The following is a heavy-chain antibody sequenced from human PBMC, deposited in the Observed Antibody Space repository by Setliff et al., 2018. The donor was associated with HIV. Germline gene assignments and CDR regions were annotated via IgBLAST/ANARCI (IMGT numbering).Heavy chain of an antibody. V-gene: IGHV3-23*01. CDR2: IGMSGITT. J-gene: IGHJ4*02. CDR3: ATYAYGSGRLDY. CDR1: GFTFSSYG. D-gene: IGHD2-2*01. Sequence: GGSLRLSCTASGFTFSSYGMSWVRQAPGKGLEWVSAIGMSGITTYYGGSVKGRFTISRDNSRNTLYLQMNGLRAEDTAVYYCATYAYGSGRLDYWGQGTLVTVSS.